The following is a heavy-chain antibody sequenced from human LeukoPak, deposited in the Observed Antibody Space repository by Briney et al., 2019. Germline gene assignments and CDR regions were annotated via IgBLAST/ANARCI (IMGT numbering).Heavy chain of an antibody. CDR1: GFTFSSYS. V-gene: IGHV3-21*01. D-gene: IGHD1-26*01. CDR3: AREWEKGGFDY. CDR2: ISSSSSYI. Sequence: GVSLRLSCAASGFTFSSYSMNWVRQAPGKGLEWVSSISSSSSYIYYADSVKGRFTISRDNAKNSLYLQMNSLRAEDTAVYYCAREWEKGGFDYWGQGTLVTVSS. J-gene: IGHJ4*02.